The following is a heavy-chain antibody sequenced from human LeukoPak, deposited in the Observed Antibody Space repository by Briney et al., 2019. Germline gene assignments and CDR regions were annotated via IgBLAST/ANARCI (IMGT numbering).Heavy chain of an antibody. CDR3: AKDGYYDSSAYYYVRYFDL. CDR2: FHFTGST. D-gene: IGHD3-22*01. Sequence: PSETLSLTCTVSGGSISSGSYSWSWIRQPPGKGLGWIGYFHFTGSTYYNPSLKSRVTISLDTSKNQFSLNLSSVTAADTAVYYCAKDGYYDSSAYYYVRYFDLWGRGTLVTVSS. V-gene: IGHV4-61*01. J-gene: IGHJ2*01. CDR1: GGSISSGSYS.